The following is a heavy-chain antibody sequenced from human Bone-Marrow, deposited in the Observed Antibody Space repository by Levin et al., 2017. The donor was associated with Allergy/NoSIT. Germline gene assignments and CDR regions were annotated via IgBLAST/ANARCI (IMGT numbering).Heavy chain of an antibody. D-gene: IGHD6-13*01. J-gene: IGHJ4*02. CDR1: GFTVSTHY. CDR3: TKGHYSGVYQ. CDR2: IYSDGSA. Sequence: GGSLRLSCAASGFTVSTHYMTWVRQAPGKGLECVSVIYSDGSAYYADSVKGRFTISRDNSKNTLSLQMNSLRAEDTAVYYCTKGHYSGVYQWGQGTLVTVSS. V-gene: IGHV3-53*01.